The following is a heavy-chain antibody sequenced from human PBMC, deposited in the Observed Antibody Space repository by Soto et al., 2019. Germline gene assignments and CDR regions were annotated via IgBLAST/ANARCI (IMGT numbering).Heavy chain of an antibody. CDR2: ISGCGRST. V-gene: IGHV3-23*01. CDR3: AKENGFQFVNFGASGFDY. J-gene: IGHJ4*02. D-gene: IGHD6-6*01. Sequence: EVQLLESGGGLVQPGGSLRLSCAASGFRFSSKAMSWVRQAPGKGLEWVSIISGCGRSTYYTDSLKGRFTISRDNSKNMVYLEMNYLRAEDTAVYYCAKENGFQFVNFGASGFDYWGQGSLVSVSS. CDR1: GFRFSSKA.